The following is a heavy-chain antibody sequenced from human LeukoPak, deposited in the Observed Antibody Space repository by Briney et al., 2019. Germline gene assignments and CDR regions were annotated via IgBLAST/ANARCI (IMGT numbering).Heavy chain of an antibody. J-gene: IGHJ6*02. CDR1: GGSISSGDLY. CDR2: IYYSGST. D-gene: IGHD2-15*01. Sequence: SEALSLTCTVSGGSISSGDLYWSWIRQPPGKGLEGIGYIYYSGSTYYNPSLKSRVTISVDTSKNQFSLKPNSVTAADTAVYFCARGAMVAATRSYYYGMDVWGQGTTVTVSS. CDR3: ARGAMVAATRSYYYGMDV. V-gene: IGHV4-30-4*01.